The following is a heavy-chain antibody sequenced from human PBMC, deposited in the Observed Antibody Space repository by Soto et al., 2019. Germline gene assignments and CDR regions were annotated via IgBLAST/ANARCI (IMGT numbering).Heavy chain of an antibody. V-gene: IGHV3-30*18. Sequence: GGSLRLSCAASGFTFSSYGMHWVRQAPGKGLEWVAVISYDGSNKYYADSVKGRFTISRDNSKNTLYLQMNSLRAEDTAVYFCAKDRVNQLLVYYYYMDVWGKGTTVTVSS. D-gene: IGHD2-2*01. J-gene: IGHJ6*03. CDR2: ISYDGSNK. CDR3: AKDRVNQLLVYYYYMDV. CDR1: GFTFSSYG.